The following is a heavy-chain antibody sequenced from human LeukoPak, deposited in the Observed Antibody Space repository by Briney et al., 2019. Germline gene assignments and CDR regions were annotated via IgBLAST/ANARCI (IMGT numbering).Heavy chain of an antibody. CDR2: IKQDGSEK. D-gene: IGHD3/OR15-3a*01. Sequence: GGSLRLSCAASGFTFSSYWVSGVRRAPGKGLEGVANIKQDGSEKYYVDSVKGRFTIPRDNAKNSLYLQMNRLRAEDTAVYYCARDFGLRGSPAIDYWGQGTLVTVSS. J-gene: IGHJ4*02. CDR1: GFTFSSYW. CDR3: ARDFGLRGSPAIDY. V-gene: IGHV3-7*01.